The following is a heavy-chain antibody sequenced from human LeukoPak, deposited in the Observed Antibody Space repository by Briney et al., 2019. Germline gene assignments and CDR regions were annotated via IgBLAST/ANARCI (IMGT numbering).Heavy chain of an antibody. CDR2: INHSGST. J-gene: IGHJ3*02. Sequence: PSETLSLTCAVYGGSFSGYYWSWIRQPPGKGLEWIGEINHSGSTNYNPPLKSRVTISVDTSKNQFSLKLSSVTAADTAVYYCARGRGAFDIWGQGTMVTVSS. D-gene: IGHD5-12*01. V-gene: IGHV4-34*01. CDR1: GGSFSGYY. CDR3: ARGRGAFDI.